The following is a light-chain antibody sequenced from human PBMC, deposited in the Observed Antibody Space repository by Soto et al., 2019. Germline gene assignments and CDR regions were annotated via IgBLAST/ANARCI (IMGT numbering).Light chain of an antibody. CDR3: HLFDTSAYI. CDR1: QTISSSY. J-gene: IGKJ2*01. Sequence: EIVVTQSPGALSLSPGDSATLSCRASQTISSSYLAWYQQKLGQAPRLLIYSASTRATGIPDRFSGSGSGTDFTLTISRLEPEDWAVYFCHLFDTSAYIFCQGTRLEI. V-gene: IGKV3-20*01. CDR2: SAS.